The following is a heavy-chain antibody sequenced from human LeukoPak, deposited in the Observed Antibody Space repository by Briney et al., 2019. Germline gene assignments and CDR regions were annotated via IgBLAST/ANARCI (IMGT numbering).Heavy chain of an antibody. CDR1: GFTFSTYA. CDR3: AKALYGGHDY. J-gene: IGHJ4*02. D-gene: IGHD4-23*01. Sequence: GGSLRLSCAASGFTFSTYAMSWVRQAPGKGLECVSALSGNGNTVYYADSVKGRFTISRDNSKNTLSLQMDSLRAEDTAVYYCAKALYGGHDYWGQGTLVTVSS. CDR2: LSGNGNTV. V-gene: IGHV3-23*01.